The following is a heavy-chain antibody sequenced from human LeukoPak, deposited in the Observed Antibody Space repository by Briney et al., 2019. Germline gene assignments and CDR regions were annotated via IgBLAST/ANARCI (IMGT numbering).Heavy chain of an antibody. CDR2: IYTSGST. CDR1: GGSISSGSYY. D-gene: IGHD6-19*01. Sequence: PSETLSLTCTVSGGSISSGSYYWSWIRQPAGKGLEWIGRIYTSGSTNYNPSLKSRVTISVDTSKNQFSLKLSSVTAADTAVYYCARDGGPQWLVDWGQGTLVTVSS. J-gene: IGHJ4*02. CDR3: ARDGGPQWLVD. V-gene: IGHV4-61*02.